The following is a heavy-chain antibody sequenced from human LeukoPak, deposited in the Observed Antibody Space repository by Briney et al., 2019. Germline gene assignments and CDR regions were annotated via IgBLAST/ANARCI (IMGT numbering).Heavy chain of an antibody. J-gene: IGHJ5*02. CDR1: GFTFSSYA. V-gene: IGHV3-23*01. D-gene: IGHD2-15*01. CDR3: AEDRGRIVVVVAAANWFDP. CDR2: ISGSGGST. Sequence: GGSLRLSCAASGFTFSSYAMSWVRQAPGKGLEWVSAISGSGGSTYYADSVKGRFTTSRDNSKNTLYLQMNSLRAEDTAVYYCAEDRGRIVVVVAAANWFDPWGQGTLVTVSS.